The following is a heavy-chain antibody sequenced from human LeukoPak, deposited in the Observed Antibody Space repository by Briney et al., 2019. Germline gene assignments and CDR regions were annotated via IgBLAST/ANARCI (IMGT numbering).Heavy chain of an antibody. CDR2: IGGSGGST. V-gene: IGHV3-23*01. CDR1: GFTFSSYA. D-gene: IGHD3-22*01. J-gene: IGHJ4*02. Sequence: GGSLRLSCAASGFTFSSYAMSWVRQAPGKGLEWVSAIGGSGGSTYYADSVKGRFTISRDNSKNTLYLQMNSLRAEDTAVYYCAKGPYDSSGYYPYYFDYWGQGTLVTVSS. CDR3: AKGPYDSSGYYPYYFDY.